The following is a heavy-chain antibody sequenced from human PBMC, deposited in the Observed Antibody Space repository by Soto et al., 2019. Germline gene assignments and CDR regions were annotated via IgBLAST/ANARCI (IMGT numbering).Heavy chain of an antibody. Sequence: GSLRLSCTASGFTFSSYGMHWVRQAPGKGLEWVAVIWYDGSNKYYADSVKGRFTISRDNSKNTLYLQMNSLRAEDTAVYYCASSGGSHNWFDPWGQGTLVTVSS. J-gene: IGHJ5*02. CDR1: GFTFSSYG. CDR3: ASSGGSHNWFDP. V-gene: IGHV3-33*01. CDR2: IWYDGSNK. D-gene: IGHD3-10*01.